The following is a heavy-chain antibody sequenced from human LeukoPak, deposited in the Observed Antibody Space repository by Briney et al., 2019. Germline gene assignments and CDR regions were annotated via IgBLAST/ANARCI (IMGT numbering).Heavy chain of an antibody. J-gene: IGHJ5*02. D-gene: IGHD3-22*01. CDR1: GLTVGGNH. V-gene: IGHV3-66*02. CDR2: VHCGGST. CDR3: ARLIYDSSGYYYDH. Sequence: GVSLRLSCAASGLTVGGNHMSWVRHAPGKGLEWVSVVHCGGSTYYAGSVKGRFTISRDSTKNTLFLQMNSLSAEDTAVYYCARLIYDSSGYYYDHWGRGTLVTVSS.